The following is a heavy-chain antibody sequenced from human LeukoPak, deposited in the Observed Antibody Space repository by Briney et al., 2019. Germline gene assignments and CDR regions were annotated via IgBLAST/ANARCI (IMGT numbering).Heavy chain of an antibody. D-gene: IGHD5-18*01. CDR2: ISYDGSNK. Sequence: PGGSLRLSCAASGFTFSSYAMHWVRQAPGKGLEWVAVISYDGSNKYYADSVKGRFTISRDNSKNTLYLQMNSLRAEDTAVYYCASKRGYSSGEDAFDIWGQGTMVTVSS. CDR3: ASKRGYSSGEDAFDI. CDR1: GFTFSSYA. V-gene: IGHV3-30-3*01. J-gene: IGHJ3*02.